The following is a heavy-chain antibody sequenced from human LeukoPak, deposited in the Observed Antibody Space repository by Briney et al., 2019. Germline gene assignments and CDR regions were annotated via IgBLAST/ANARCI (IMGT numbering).Heavy chain of an antibody. V-gene: IGHV4-39*01. CDR1: GGSISSSSYY. CDR3: ARLESVVPAALGWFDP. D-gene: IGHD2-2*01. Sequence: SETLSLTCTVSGGSISSSSYYWGWIRQPPGKGLEWIGSIYYSGSTYYNPSLKSRVTISVDTSKNQFSLKLSSVTAADTAVYYCARLESVVPAALGWFDPWGQGTLVTVSS. CDR2: IYYSGST. J-gene: IGHJ5*02.